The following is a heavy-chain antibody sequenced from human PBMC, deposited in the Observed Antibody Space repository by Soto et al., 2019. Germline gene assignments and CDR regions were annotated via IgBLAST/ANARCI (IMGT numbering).Heavy chain of an antibody. CDR3: ARGGGSMVRGVIISRGY. V-gene: IGHV1-8*01. D-gene: IGHD3-10*01. J-gene: IGHJ4*02. CDR2: MNPNSGNT. Sequence: ASVNVSCKASGYTFTSYDINWVRQATGQGLEWMGWMNPNSGNTGYAQKFQGRVTMTRNTSISTAYMELSSLRSEDTAVYYCARGGGSMVRGVIISRGYWGQGTLVTVSS. CDR1: GYTFTSYD.